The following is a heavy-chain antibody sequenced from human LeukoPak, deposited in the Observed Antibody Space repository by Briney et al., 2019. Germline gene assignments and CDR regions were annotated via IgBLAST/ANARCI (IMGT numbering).Heavy chain of an antibody. V-gene: IGHV1-69*02. CDR2: IIPILGIA. CDR3: ARGYGDYGMDV. Sequence: ASVKVSCKASGGTFSSYTISWVRQAPGQGLEWMGRIIPILGIANYAQKFQGRVTITADKSTSTAYMELSSLRSEDTAVYYCARGYGDYGMDVWGQGTTVPVSS. D-gene: IGHD5-12*01. CDR1: GGTFSSYT. J-gene: IGHJ6*02.